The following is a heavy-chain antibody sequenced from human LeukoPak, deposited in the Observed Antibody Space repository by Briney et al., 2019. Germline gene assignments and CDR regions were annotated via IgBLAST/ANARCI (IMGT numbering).Heavy chain of an antibody. CDR1: GFTFGDYA. CDR3: TRGEFLWFGGADWFDP. Sequence: GGSLRLSCTASGFTFGDYAMSWVRQAPGKGLEWVSFIRSKTYGGTTEYAASVKGRFTISRDDSKSIAYLQMNSLKTEDTAVYYCTRGEFLWFGGADWFDPWGQGTLVTVSS. V-gene: IGHV3-49*04. J-gene: IGHJ5*02. D-gene: IGHD3-10*01. CDR2: IRSKTYGGTT.